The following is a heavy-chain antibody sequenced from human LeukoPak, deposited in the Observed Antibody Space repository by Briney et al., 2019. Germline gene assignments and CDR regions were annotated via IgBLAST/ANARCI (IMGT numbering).Heavy chain of an antibody. J-gene: IGHJ4*02. CDR2: INPNSGGT. V-gene: IGHV1-2*02. CDR3: ARVLYYYDSSRYPRPLESTPDELYYFDY. D-gene: IGHD3-22*01. Sequence: ASVKVSCKASGYTFTSYGISWVRQAPGQGLEWMGWINPNSGGTNYAQKFQGRVTMTRDTSISTAYMDLSRLRSDDTAVYYCARVLYYYDSSRYPRPLESTPDELYYFDYWGQGTLVTVSS. CDR1: GYTFTSYG.